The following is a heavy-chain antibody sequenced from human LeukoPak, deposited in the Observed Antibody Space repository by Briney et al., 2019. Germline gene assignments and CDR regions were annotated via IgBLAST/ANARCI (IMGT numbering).Heavy chain of an antibody. Sequence: SETLSLTCTVSGGSISGSSYYWGWIRQPPGKGLEWIGSIYYSGSTYYNPSLKSRVTISVDTSKNQFSLKLSSVTAADTAVYYCARHPSYRGGYDSDYWGQGTLVTVSS. CDR3: ARHPSYRGGYDSDY. D-gene: IGHD5-12*01. CDR1: GGSISGSSYY. V-gene: IGHV4-39*01. CDR2: IYYSGST. J-gene: IGHJ4*02.